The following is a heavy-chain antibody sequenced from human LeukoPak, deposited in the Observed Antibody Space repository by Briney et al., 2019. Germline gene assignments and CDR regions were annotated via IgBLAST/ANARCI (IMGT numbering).Heavy chain of an antibody. Sequence: PGGSLRLSCAASGFTVSSNYMSWVRQAPGKGLEWVSVIYSGGSTYYADSVKGRFTVSRDNSKNTLYLQMNSLRAEDTAVYYCARVDDSSGYYYVDYWGQGTLVTVSS. D-gene: IGHD3-22*01. CDR2: IYSGGST. V-gene: IGHV3-53*01. CDR3: ARVDDSSGYYYVDY. J-gene: IGHJ4*02. CDR1: GFTVSSNY.